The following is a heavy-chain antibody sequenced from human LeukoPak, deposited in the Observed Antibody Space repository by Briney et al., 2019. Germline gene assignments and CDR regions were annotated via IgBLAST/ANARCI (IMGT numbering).Heavy chain of an antibody. CDR2: IDHSGST. CDR3: ARGSYGTTFDY. Sequence: SETLSLTCTVSGYSISSGYYWGWIRQPPGKGLEWTGSIDHSGSTYYNPSLKSRITISVDTSKNQFSLKLSSVTAADTAVYYCARGSYGTTFDYWGQGTLVTVSS. J-gene: IGHJ4*02. V-gene: IGHV4-38-2*02. D-gene: IGHD5-18*01. CDR1: GYSISSGYY.